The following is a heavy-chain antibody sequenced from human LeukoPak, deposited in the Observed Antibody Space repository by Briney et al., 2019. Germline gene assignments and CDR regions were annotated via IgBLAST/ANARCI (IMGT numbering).Heavy chain of an antibody. J-gene: IGHJ6*02. V-gene: IGHV3-48*01. D-gene: IGHD6-13*01. Sequence: PGGSLRLSCAASGFTFSSYSMNWVRQAPGKRLEWVSYISSSSSNIYYADSVKGRFTISRDNAKNSLYLQMNSLRAEDTAVYYCAREGGGSSSPLGSPERRYYYYGMDVWGQGTTVTVSS. CDR3: AREGGGSSSPLGSPERRYYYYGMDV. CDR1: GFTFSSYS. CDR2: ISSSSSNI.